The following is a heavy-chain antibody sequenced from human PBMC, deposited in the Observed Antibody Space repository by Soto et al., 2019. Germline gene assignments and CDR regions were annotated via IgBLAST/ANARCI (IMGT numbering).Heavy chain of an antibody. Sequence: SETLSLTCTVSGGSISSYYWSWIRQPPGKGLEWIGYIYYSGSTNYNPSLKSRVTISVDTSKNQFSLKLSSVTAADTAVYYCARRQGLFDIWGQGTMVTVSS. CDR3: ARRQGLFDI. V-gene: IGHV4-59*08. CDR2: IYYSGST. J-gene: IGHJ3*02. CDR1: GGSISSYY.